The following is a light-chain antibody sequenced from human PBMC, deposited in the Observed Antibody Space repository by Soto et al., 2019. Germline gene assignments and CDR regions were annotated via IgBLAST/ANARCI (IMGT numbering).Light chain of an antibody. V-gene: IGKV3-15*01. Sequence: EVVMTQSPATLSVSPGERATLSCRASQSVNASLAWYQQKPGQAPRLLIHGASNRATGIPARFSGSGFGTEFIXXIXSXXSEDFAVYYCQQYNTWLWTFGQGTKVEI. CDR1: QSVNAS. J-gene: IGKJ1*01. CDR2: GAS. CDR3: QQYNTWLWT.